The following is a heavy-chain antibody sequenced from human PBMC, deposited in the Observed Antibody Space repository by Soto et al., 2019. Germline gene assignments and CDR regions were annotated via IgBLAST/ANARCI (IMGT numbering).Heavy chain of an antibody. CDR2: IFSSGST. CDR1: GGSIRSYY. D-gene: IGHD3-10*01. J-gene: IGHJ5*02. CDR3: ARRDHGSGSYS. Sequence: PSETLSLTCTVSGGSIRSYYWSWIRQPPGKGLEWIGYIFSSGSTNYNPSLKSRVTISVDTSKNQFSLKVSSVTAADTAVYYCARRDHGSGSYSWGQGTLVTVSS. V-gene: IGHV4-59*08.